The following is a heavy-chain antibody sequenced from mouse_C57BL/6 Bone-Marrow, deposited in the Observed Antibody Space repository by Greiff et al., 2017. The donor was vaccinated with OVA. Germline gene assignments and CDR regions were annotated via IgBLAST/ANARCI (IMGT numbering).Heavy chain of an antibody. J-gene: IGHJ3*01. CDR2: IRNKANGYTT. CDR1: GFTFTDYY. CDR3: ARFPGGLAY. V-gene: IGHV7-3*01. Sequence: EVQRVESGGGLVQPGGSLSLSCAASGFTFTDYYMSWVRQPPGKALEWLGFIRNKANGYTTEYSASVKGRFTISRDNSQSILYLQMNALRAEDSATYYCARFPGGLAYWGQGTLVTVSA. D-gene: IGHD3-3*01.